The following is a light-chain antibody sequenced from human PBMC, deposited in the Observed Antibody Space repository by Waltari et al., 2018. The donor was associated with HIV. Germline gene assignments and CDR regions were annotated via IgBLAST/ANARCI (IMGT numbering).Light chain of an antibody. CDR1: RTVLYSSDNQNY. CDR3: QQYYTVPPT. Sequence: DIVMTQSPDSLAVSLGERATINCTSSRTVLYSSDNQNYLAWYLQRPVHPPKVLIFWASTRAFGVPDRFTGSGSGTDFSLTLSSLQAADVGIYYCQQYYTVPPTFGGGTKVEI. V-gene: IGKV4-1*01. CDR2: WAS. J-gene: IGKJ4*01.